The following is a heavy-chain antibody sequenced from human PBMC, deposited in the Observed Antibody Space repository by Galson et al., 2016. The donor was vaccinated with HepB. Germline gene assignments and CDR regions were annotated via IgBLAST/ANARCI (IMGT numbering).Heavy chain of an antibody. CDR3: ARDPIGARLDS. V-gene: IGHV4-34*01. CDR1: GGPFSGYY. CDR2: MNHSGST. J-gene: IGHJ4*02. Sequence: SETLSLTCAVYGGPFSGYYWSWIRQPPGKGLEYIGEMNHSGSTNYNPSLKSRVTISVDTSKNQFSLQLTSVTVADTAVYYCARDPIGARLDSWGQGTLVTVSS. D-gene: IGHD6-6*01.